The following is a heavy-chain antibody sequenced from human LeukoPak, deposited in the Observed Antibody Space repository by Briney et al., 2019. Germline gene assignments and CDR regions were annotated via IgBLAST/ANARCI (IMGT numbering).Heavy chain of an antibody. Sequence: SETLSLTCAVYSGSFSGYFWTYVRQPPGMGLEWIGEINQRGSTNYNPSLKSRVTMSVDTSKNQFSLRLSSVTAADTAVYYCARGRGFNDFWSGYYAYYYYYYMDVWGKGTTVTVSS. J-gene: IGHJ6*03. CDR1: SGSFSGYF. CDR2: INQRGST. D-gene: IGHD3-3*01. V-gene: IGHV4-34*01. CDR3: ARGRGFNDFWSGYYAYYYYYYMDV.